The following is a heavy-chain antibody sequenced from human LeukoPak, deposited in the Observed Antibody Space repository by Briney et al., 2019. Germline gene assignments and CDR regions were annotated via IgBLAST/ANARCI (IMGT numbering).Heavy chain of an antibody. CDR1: VYTFTRYY. V-gene: IGHV1-2*02. J-gene: IGHJ6*03. D-gene: IGHD6-13*01. CDR2: INPNSGGT. CDR3: ARGGIAAAGRSPYYYYMDV. Sequence: ASVKVSCKASVYTFTRYYTRWVRQAPGQGLEWMGWINPNSGGTNYAQKFQGRVTMTRDTSISTAYMELSRLRSDDTAVYYCARGGIAAAGRSPYYYYMDVWGKGTTVTVSS.